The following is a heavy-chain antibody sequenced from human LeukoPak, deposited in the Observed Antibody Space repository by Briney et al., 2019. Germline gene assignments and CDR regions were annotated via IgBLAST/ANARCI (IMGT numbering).Heavy chain of an antibody. CDR1: GYSISSAYY. CDR2: MYHSGST. J-gene: IGHJ4*02. V-gene: IGHV4-38-2*02. D-gene: IGHD7-27*01. Sequence: SETLSLTCSVSGYSISSAYYWGWIRQPPGKGLEWIGTMYHSGSTNYNPSLKSRVTISVDTSKNQFSLKLSSVTAADTAVYFCARGFRGDNFDYWGQGTLVTVSA. CDR3: ARGFRGDNFDY.